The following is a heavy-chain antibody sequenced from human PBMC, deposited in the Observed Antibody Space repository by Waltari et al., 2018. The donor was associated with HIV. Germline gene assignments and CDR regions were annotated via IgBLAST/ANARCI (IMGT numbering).Heavy chain of an antibody. CDR3: ARDRGDSCFPY. CDR1: GCTVSSNY. V-gene: IGHV3-53*01. Sequence: EVQLVQSGGGLIQPGGSLRLSCAASGCTVSSNYMSWVRQAPCKVLEWVLVIYSVASTLYADSVQGRFTIARDNAKSTQFLQLNSLRAEDTAGYYCARDRGDSCFPYWGQGTLLTVS. CDR2: IYSVAST. D-gene: IGHD5-18*01. J-gene: IGHJ4*02.